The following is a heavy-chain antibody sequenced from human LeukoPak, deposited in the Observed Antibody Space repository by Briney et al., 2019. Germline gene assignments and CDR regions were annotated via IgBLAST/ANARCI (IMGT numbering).Heavy chain of an antibody. V-gene: IGHV3-23*01. CDR3: ATEETYCTAACYSLSDY. J-gene: IGHJ4*02. Sequence: GGSLRLSCAASEFTFSSYSLTWVRQAPGKGLEWVSLISGSGGTTHYADSVRGRFTISRDNSKNTLYLQMNTLRAGDTAVYYCATEETYCTAACYSLSDYWGQGTMVTVSS. CDR2: ISGSGGTT. CDR1: EFTFSSYS. D-gene: IGHD2-21*02.